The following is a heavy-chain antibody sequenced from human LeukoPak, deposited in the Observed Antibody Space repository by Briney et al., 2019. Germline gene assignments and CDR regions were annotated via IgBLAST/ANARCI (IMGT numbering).Heavy chain of an antibody. J-gene: IGHJ5*02. CDR1: GGSVSSYY. CDR2: IYYSGST. D-gene: IGHD6-6*01. Sequence: SETLSLTCTVSGGSVSSYYWSWIRQPPGKGLEWIGYIYYSGSTNYNPSLKSRVTISVDTSKNQFSLKLSSVTPADTAVYYCARVLSQYSSSSFNWFDPWGQGTLVTVSS. CDR3: ARVLSQYSSSSFNWFDP. V-gene: IGHV4-59*02.